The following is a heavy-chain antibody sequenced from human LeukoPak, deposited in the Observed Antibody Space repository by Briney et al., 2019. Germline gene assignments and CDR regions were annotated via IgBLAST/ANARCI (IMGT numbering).Heavy chain of an antibody. CDR1: GGSISSYY. Sequence: SETLSLTCTVSGGSISSYYWSWIRQPPGKGLEWIGYIYYSGSTNYNPSLKSRVTISIDTSKNQFSLKLSSVTAADTAVYYCARGGALWTMMNWGQGTLVTVSS. CDR3: ARGGALWTMMN. J-gene: IGHJ4*02. V-gene: IGHV4-59*01. CDR2: IYYSGST. D-gene: IGHD3-22*01.